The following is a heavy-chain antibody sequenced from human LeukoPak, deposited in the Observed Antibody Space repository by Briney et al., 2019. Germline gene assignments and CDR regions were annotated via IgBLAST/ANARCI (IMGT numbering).Heavy chain of an antibody. CDR1: GVIFSSYA. CDR3: VARAGGFRNFDF. D-gene: IGHD3-10*01. J-gene: IGHJ4*02. CDR2: MSDSGGKT. V-gene: IGHV3-23*01. Sequence: PGGSLRLSCAASGVIFSSYAMSWVRQAPGKGLEWVSGMSDSGGKTDSADSVKGRFTISRDNSKGKVYLRMNSLRAEDTAVYYCVARAGGFRNFDFWGQGTLVTVSS.